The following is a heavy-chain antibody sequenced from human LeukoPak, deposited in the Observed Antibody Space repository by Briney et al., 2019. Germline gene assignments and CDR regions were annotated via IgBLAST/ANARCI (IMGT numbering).Heavy chain of an antibody. J-gene: IGHJ6*03. CDR3: AKGGGYEAQYYYYYLDV. V-gene: IGHV3-7*01. CDR1: GFTFSSYW. Sequence: GGSLRLSCAASGFTFSSYWMSWVRQAPGKGLEWVANIKQDGSEKYYVDSVKGRFTISRDNSKNTLYLQMKSLRAEDTAVYYCAKGGGYEAQYYYYYLDVWGKGTTVTISS. D-gene: IGHD5-12*01. CDR2: IKQDGSEK.